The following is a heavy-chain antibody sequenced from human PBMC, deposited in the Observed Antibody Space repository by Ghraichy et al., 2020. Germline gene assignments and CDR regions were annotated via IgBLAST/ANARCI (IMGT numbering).Heavy chain of an antibody. CDR1: GFSLSTRGVG. D-gene: IGHD6-19*01. Sequence: SGPTLVKPTQTLTLTCTFSGFSLSTRGVGVGWIRQPPGKALEWLALIYWDDNKRYSPSLKSRFTVTKDTSKNQVVLTMTNMDPVDTATYFCTHTILPTSGWWVYFDFWGQGTLVTVSS. CDR3: THTILPTSGWWVYFDF. CDR2: IYWDDNK. V-gene: IGHV2-5*02. J-gene: IGHJ4*02.